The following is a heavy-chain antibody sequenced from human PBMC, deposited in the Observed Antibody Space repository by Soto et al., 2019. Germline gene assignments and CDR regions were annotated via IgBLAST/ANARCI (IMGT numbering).Heavy chain of an antibody. CDR2: ISASGGSI. Sequence: EVQLLESGGGLVQPGGSLRLSCAASGFTFSTYAMTWVRQTPGKGLEWVSAISASGGSISYADSVRGRFTISRDNSKNTVYLQMNSLRAEDTALYYCAKDAGKTSSSYYFDYWGQGSLVTVSS. CDR3: AKDAGKTSSSYYFDY. CDR1: GFTFSTYA. V-gene: IGHV3-23*01. D-gene: IGHD6-13*01. J-gene: IGHJ4*02.